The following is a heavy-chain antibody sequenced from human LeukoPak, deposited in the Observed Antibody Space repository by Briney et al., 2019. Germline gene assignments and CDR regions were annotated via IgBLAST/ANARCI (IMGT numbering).Heavy chain of an antibody. CDR2: ISGHNGNA. J-gene: IGHJ3*02. V-gene: IGHV1-18*01. D-gene: IGHD2-2*01. Sequence: ASVKVSCKASGYTFTNYGLSWVRQAPRQGLEWMGWISGHNGNATYTQKLQGRVIMTTDTSTTTAYMDLRSLRSDDTAVYYCARDAGYCSSETCYDDAFDIWGQGTMVTVSS. CDR1: GYTFTNYG. CDR3: ARDAGYCSSETCYDDAFDI.